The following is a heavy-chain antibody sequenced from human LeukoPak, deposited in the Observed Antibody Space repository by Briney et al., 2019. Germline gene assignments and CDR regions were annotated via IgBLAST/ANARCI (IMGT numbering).Heavy chain of an antibody. V-gene: IGHV3-64*01. J-gene: IGHJ6*02. Sequence: GGSLRLSCAASGFRFSMYAMHWLRQAPGQVLEYVSAISSDGGSTYYANSVKGRFTISRDNSKNTLYLQMGSLRAEDMAVYYCVNYGMDVWGQGTTVTVSS. CDR3: VNYGMDV. CDR1: GFRFSMYA. CDR2: ISSDGGST.